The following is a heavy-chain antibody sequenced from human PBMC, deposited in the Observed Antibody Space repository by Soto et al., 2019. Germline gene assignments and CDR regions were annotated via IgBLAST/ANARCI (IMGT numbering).Heavy chain of an antibody. D-gene: IGHD2-2*01. Sequence: SETLSLTCTVSGGSISSYYWSCIRQPPGKGLEWIGYIYYSGSTNYNPSLKSRVTISVDASKNKFSLTLSSVTSGDTAVYYWARVSPTYDYSGMDVWGQGTTVTVSS. CDR3: ARVSPTYDYSGMDV. CDR2: IYYSGST. J-gene: IGHJ6*02. V-gene: IGHV4-59*01. CDR1: GGSISSYY.